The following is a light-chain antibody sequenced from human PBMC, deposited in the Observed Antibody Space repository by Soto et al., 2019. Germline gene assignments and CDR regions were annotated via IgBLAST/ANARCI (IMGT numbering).Light chain of an antibody. CDR2: DNS. J-gene: IGLJ1*01. V-gene: IGLV1-40*01. Sequence: QSVLTQPPSVSGAPGQRVTISCTGSSSNIGAGYDVHWYQQLPGTAPKLLIYDNSNRPSGVPDRFSGSKSGTSASLAITGLQAEDEADYYCQSYDSSLNYVFGTGTKLTVL. CDR3: QSYDSSLNYV. CDR1: SSNIGAGYD.